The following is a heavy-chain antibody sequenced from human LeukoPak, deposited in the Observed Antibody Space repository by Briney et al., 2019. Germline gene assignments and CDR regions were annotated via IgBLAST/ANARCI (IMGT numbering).Heavy chain of an antibody. J-gene: IGHJ4*02. CDR3: ARDMAALATLIDY. CDR2: IWYDGSDK. CDR1: VFTFSSYG. V-gene: IGHV3-33*01. Sequence: PGGSLRLSCAASVFTFSSYGMHWVRQAPGKGLEWVAVIWYDGSDKYYADSVKGRFTISRDNSKNTLYLQMNSLRAEDTAVYYCARDMAALATLIDYWGQGTLVTVSS. D-gene: IGHD5-24*01.